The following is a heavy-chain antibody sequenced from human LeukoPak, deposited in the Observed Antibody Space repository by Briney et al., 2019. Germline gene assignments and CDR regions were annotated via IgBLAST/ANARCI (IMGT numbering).Heavy chain of an antibody. D-gene: IGHD2-2*01. CDR3: ATPGQYCSSTTCPSPRDY. CDR1: GFTFSSYA. V-gene: IGHV3-23*01. CDR2: ISGSGGST. Sequence: QPGGSLRLSCAASGFTFSSYAMSWVRQAPGKGLEWVSGISGSGGSTNYADSVKGRFTISRDNSNNMLYLQMNSLRAEDTAVYYCATPGQYCSSTTCPSPRDYWGQGTLVTVSS. J-gene: IGHJ4*02.